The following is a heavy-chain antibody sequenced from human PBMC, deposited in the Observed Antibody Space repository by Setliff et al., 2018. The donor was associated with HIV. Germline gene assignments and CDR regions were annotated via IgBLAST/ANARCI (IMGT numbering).Heavy chain of an antibody. CDR3: ARTSSGWFDP. D-gene: IGHD3-22*01. Sequence: GSLRLSCAASGFTFSDHYMSWIRQAPGKGLEWIGYIYTSGSTNYNPSLKSRVTISVDTSKNQFSLKLSSVTAADTAVYYCARTSSGWFDPWGQGTLVTVSS. CDR1: GFTFSDHY. V-gene: IGHV4-4*08. CDR2: IYTSGST. J-gene: IGHJ5*02.